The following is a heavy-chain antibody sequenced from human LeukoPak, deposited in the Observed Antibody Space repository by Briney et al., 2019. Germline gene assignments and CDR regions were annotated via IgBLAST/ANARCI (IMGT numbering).Heavy chain of an antibody. D-gene: IGHD6-6*01. CDR1: GGTFSSYA. V-gene: IGHV1-69*13. Sequence: ASVKVSCKASGGTFSSYAISWVRQDPGQGLEWMGGIIPIFGTANYAQKFQGRVTITADESTSTAYMELSSLRSEDTAVYYCARDGRGEYSSSSTGDYFDYWGQGTLVTVSS. CDR2: IIPIFGTA. CDR3: ARDGRGEYSSSSTGDYFDY. J-gene: IGHJ4*02.